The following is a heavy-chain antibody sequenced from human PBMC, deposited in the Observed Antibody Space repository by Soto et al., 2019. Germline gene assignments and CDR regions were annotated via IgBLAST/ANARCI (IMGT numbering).Heavy chain of an antibody. CDR2: IYYSGST. J-gene: IGHJ5*02. CDR3: ARQRCSSGYYSWFDP. V-gene: IGHV4-39*01. Sequence: QLQLQESGPGLVKPSETLSLTCTVSGGSISSSSYYWGWIRQPPGKGLEWIGSIYYSGSTYYNPSLKSRVSRAEDTSKNQCSLKLSSVTAADTAVYYCARQRCSSGYYSWFDPWGQGTLVTVSS. CDR1: GGSISSSSYY. D-gene: IGHD3-22*01.